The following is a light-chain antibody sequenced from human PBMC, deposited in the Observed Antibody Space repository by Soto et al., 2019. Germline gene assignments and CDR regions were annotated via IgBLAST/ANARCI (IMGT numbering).Light chain of an antibody. V-gene: IGLV2-23*01. J-gene: IGLJ1*01. CDR1: SNDVGSYNL. CDR2: EDN. Sequence: QSVLTQPASVSGSPGQSITISCTGTSNDVGSYNLVSWYQQHPGKAPKLLIYEDNKRPSGVSNRFSGSKSGNTASLTISSLQSEDDADYHGCSYATSMTYVFGTGTNVTVL. CDR3: CSYATSMTYV.